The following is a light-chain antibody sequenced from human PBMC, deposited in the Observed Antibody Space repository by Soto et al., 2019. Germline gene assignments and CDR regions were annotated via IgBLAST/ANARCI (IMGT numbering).Light chain of an antibody. Sequence: EIVMTQSPATLSVSPGARATLSCRASQSVSSNLAWYQQKPGQAPRLLIYGASTRAPGSPARFSGSGSGTEFTLTVSSLQSEDLAVDYCQQYDTSRTFGQGTKV. J-gene: IGKJ1*01. CDR1: QSVSSN. CDR2: GAS. V-gene: IGKV3D-15*01. CDR3: QQYDTSRT.